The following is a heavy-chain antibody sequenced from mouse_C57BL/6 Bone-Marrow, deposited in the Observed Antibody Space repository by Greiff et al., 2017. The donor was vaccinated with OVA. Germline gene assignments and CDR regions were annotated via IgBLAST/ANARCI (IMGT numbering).Heavy chain of an antibody. V-gene: IGHV5-6*01. CDR2: ISSGGSYT. CDR3: ARQDYGSPWYFDV. D-gene: IGHD1-1*01. CDR1: GFTFSSYG. Sequence: EVKLQESGGDLVKPGGSLKLSCVASGFTFSSYGMSWVRQTPDKRLEWVATISSGGSYTYYPDSVKGRFTISRDNAKNTLYLQMSSLKSEDTAMYYCARQDYGSPWYFDVWGTGTTVTVSS. J-gene: IGHJ1*03.